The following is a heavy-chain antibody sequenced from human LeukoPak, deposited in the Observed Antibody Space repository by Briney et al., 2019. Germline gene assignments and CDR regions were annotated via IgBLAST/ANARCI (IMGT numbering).Heavy chain of an antibody. CDR3: ARDLDSSGYYYWFDY. D-gene: IGHD3-22*01. CDR1: GYTFTGYY. CDR2: INPNSGGT. J-gene: IGHJ4*02. Sequence: ASVKVSCKASGYTFTGYYMHWVRQAPGQGLEWMGWINPNSGGTNYAQKFQGRVTMTRDTSISTAYMELSRLRSDDTAVYYCARDLDSSGYYYWFDYWDQGTLVTVSS. V-gene: IGHV1-2*02.